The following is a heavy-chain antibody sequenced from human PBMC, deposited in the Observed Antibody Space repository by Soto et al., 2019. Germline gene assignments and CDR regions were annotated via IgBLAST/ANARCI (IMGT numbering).Heavy chain of an antibody. CDR1: GFTFIIYA. V-gene: IGHV3-23*01. CDR3: AKRVNIVATIGHFDY. CDR2: ISGSGGST. J-gene: IGHJ4*02. Sequence: PGGSLRLSCAASGFTFIIYAISWVRQAPGKGLEWVSAISGSGGSTYYADSVKGRFTISRDNSKNTLYLQMNSLRAEDTAVYYCAKRVNIVATIGHFDYWGQGTLVTVSS. D-gene: IGHD5-12*01.